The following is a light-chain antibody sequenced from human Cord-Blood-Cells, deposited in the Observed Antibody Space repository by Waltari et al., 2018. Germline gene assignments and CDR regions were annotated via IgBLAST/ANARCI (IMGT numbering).Light chain of an antibody. CDR3: NSRDSSRNHVV. V-gene: IGLV3-19*01. Sequence: SSELTQDPAVSVALGQTVRITCQGDSLRRYSARWYHQKPGQAPLLVIYGKNNRPAGWPDRLSGSSSGNTASVTITGAQAEDEAGYYCNSRDSSRNHVVFGGGTKMTVL. CDR1: SLRRYS. J-gene: IGLJ2*01. CDR2: GKN.